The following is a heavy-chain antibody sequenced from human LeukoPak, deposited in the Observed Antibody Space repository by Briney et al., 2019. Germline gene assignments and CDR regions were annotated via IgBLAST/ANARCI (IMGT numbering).Heavy chain of an antibody. V-gene: IGHV4-34*01. CDR1: GGSFSGYY. D-gene: IGHD6-13*01. CDR2: MNHSGST. CDR3: ARGQYSSSWSLPYYYYYMDV. Sequence: SETLSLTCAVYGGSFSGYYWSWIRQPPGKGLEWIGEMNHSGSTNYNPSLKSRVTISVDTSKNQFSLKLSSVTAADTALYYCARGQYSSSWSLPYYYYYMDVWGKGTTVTVSS. J-gene: IGHJ6*03.